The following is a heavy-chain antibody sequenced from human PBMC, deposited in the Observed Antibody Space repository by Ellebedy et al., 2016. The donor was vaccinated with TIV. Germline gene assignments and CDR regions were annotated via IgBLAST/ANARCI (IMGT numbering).Heavy chain of an antibody. J-gene: IGHJ6*03. CDR1: GFTFSSYA. D-gene: IGHD6-13*01. CDR2: ISGSGGST. Sequence: GESLKISXAASGFTFSSYAMSWVRQAPGKGLEWVSAISGSGGSTYYADSVKGRFTISRDNSKNTLYLQMNSLRAEDTAVYYCARGRSSWYHIYYYYYMDVWGKGTTVTVSS. CDR3: ARGRSSWYHIYYYYYMDV. V-gene: IGHV3-23*01.